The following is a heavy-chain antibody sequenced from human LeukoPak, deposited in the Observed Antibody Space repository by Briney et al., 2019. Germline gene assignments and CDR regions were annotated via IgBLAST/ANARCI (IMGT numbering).Heavy chain of an antibody. CDR2: ISWNSGSI. D-gene: IGHD3-10*01. Sequence: GGSLRLSCAASGFTFDDYAMHWVRQAPGKGLEWVSGISWNSGSIGYADSVKGRFTISRDNAKNSLYLQMNSLRAEDMALYYCAKGNSPGITMVRGGELHVWGKGTTVTVSS. V-gene: IGHV3-9*03. CDR3: AKGNSPGITMVRGGELHV. J-gene: IGHJ6*04. CDR1: GFTFDDYA.